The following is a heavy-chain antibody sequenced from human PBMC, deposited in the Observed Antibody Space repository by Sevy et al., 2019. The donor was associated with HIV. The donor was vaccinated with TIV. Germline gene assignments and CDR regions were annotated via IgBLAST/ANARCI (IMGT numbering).Heavy chain of an antibody. D-gene: IGHD2-21*02. J-gene: IGHJ4*02. CDR2: INPNSGGT. CDR1: GYTFIGYY. CDR3: AGGWGLLAVTASRFDFDY. V-gene: IGHV1-2*02. Sequence: ASVKVSCKASGYTFIGYYIHWVRQAPGQGLEWMGWINPNSGGTNYEQRFQGRVTRTSDTSISTAYMERSRLGSDDTAVYYCAGGWGLLAVTASRFDFDYWGQGTLVTVSS.